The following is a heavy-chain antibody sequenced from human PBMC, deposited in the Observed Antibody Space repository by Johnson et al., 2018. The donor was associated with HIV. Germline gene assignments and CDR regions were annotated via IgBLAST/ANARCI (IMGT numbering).Heavy chain of an antibody. CDR2: ISYDGSDK. CDR3: AKVGSSSCYARTRLCAFDV. CDR1: GFSVDDYA. D-gene: IGHD2-2*01. V-gene: IGHV3-30*04. J-gene: IGHJ3*01. Sequence: HVQLVESGGGLVQPGRSLRLSCRASGFSVDDYAMHWVRQAPAKGLEWVAVISYDGSDKYYADSVKGRFTISRDSSKNTLYLQMNSLRAEDTALYYCAKVGSSSCYARTRLCAFDVWGQGTMVIVSS.